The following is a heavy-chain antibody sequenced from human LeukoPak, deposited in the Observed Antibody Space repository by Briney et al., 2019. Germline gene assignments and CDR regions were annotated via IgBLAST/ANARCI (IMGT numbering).Heavy chain of an antibody. CDR3: GRINYEGDS. J-gene: IGHJ4*02. V-gene: IGHV3-74*01. CDR2: INEGGTYA. CDR1: GFAFSSYW. Sequence: GGSLRLSCVASGFAFSSYWLHWVRQAPGEGLVWVAHINEGGTYATYAESVKDRFTVSRDNAKNTLFLQMNSLSVEDTALYYCGRINYEGDSWGQGTLVTVSS. D-gene: IGHD3-16*01.